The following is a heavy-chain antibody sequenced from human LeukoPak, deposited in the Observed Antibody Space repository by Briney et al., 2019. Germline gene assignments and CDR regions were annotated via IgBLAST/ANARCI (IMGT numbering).Heavy chain of an antibody. V-gene: IGHV3-74*01. J-gene: IGHJ2*01. CDR1: GFTFSSYW. D-gene: IGHD3-10*01. CDR3: AKEVRGYWSFDL. Sequence: GGSLRLSCAASGFTFSSYWMHWVRQAPGKGLVWVSRINSDGSYTNYADSVKGRFTISRDNSKNTLYLQMYSLRAEDTAVYYCAKEVRGYWSFDLWGRGTLVTVSS. CDR2: INSDGSYT.